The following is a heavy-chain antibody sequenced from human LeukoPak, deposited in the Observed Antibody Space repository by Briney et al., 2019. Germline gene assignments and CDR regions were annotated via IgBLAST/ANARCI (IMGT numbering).Heavy chain of an antibody. V-gene: IGHV3-7*01. CDR2: INPDGSGK. Sequence: GSLRLSFEASGFPLSTYWMNWVRRVPGKGGDWVANINPDGSGKSYLDSVKGRFTITRDKCDNTISLQMKSLRGEDTAVYYCGSWGARGNSWGQGTLVTVSS. CDR3: GSWGARGNS. CDR1: GFPLSTYW. J-gene: IGHJ4*02. D-gene: IGHD3-16*01.